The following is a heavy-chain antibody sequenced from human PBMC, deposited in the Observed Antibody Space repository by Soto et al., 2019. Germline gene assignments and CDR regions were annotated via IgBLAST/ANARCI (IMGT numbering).Heavy chain of an antibody. J-gene: IGHJ4*02. CDR1: GGSISSSSYY. Sequence: QLQLQESGPGLVKPSETLSLTCTVSGGSISSSSYYWGWIRQPPGKGLEWIGSIYYSGSTYYNPSLKSRVTISVDTSKNQFSLKLSSVTAADTAVYYCARGLPVYYGSGFFDYWGQGTLVTVSS. V-gene: IGHV4-39*01. CDR2: IYYSGST. D-gene: IGHD3-10*01. CDR3: ARGLPVYYGSGFFDY.